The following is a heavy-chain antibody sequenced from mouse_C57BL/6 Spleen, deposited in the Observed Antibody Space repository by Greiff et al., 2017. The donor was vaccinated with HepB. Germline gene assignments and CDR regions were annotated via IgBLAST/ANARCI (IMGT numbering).Heavy chain of an antibody. V-gene: IGHV2-2*01. Sequence: VQLQQSGPGLVQPSQSLSITCTVSGFSLTSYGVHWVRQSPGKGLEWLGVIWSGGSTDYNAAFISRLSISKDNSKSQVFFKMNSLQADDTAIYYCARLPHYYGSSYYAMDYWGQGTSVTVSS. CDR3: ARLPHYYGSSYYAMDY. J-gene: IGHJ4*01. D-gene: IGHD1-1*01. CDR1: GFSLTSYG. CDR2: IWSGGST.